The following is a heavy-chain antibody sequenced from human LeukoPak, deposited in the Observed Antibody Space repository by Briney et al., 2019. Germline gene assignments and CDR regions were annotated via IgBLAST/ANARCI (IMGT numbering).Heavy chain of an antibody. V-gene: IGHV1-2*02. Sequence: GASVKVSCKASGYTFTSYYMHWVRQAPGQGLEWMGWINPNSGGTNYAQKFQGRVTMTRDTSISTAYMELSRLRSDDTAVYYCARAQYYYDSSGYPLWGQGTLVTVSS. CDR1: GYTFTSYY. D-gene: IGHD3-22*01. J-gene: IGHJ4*02. CDR3: ARAQYYYDSSGYPL. CDR2: INPNSGGT.